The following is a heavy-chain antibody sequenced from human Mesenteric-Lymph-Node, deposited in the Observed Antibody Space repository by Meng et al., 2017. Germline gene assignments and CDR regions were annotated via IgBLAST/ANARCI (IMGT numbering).Heavy chain of an antibody. V-gene: IGHV4-34*01. CDR3: ARDLSIAVTNDAFDI. Sequence: ESLKISCAVYGGSFSGYYWSWIRQPPGKGLEWIGSINHSGSTYYNPSLKSRATISVDTSKNQFSLKLNFVTAADTAVYYCARDLSIAVTNDAFDIWGQGTMVTVSS. CDR1: GGSFSGYY. CDR2: INHSGST. J-gene: IGHJ3*02. D-gene: IGHD6-19*01.